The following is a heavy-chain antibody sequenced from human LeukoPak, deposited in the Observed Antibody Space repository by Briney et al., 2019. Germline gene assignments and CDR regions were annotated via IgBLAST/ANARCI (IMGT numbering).Heavy chain of an antibody. J-gene: IGHJ4*02. CDR1: GFGFSNYW. V-gene: IGHV3-7*01. D-gene: IGHD6-13*01. Sequence: GGSLRLSCAASGFGFSNYWMTWVRQAPGKGLEWVANIKKDGSEKNYVDSVKGRFTISRDNAENSLFLQMNSLRVEDTAVYYCAREWQGGIAAAGTRIEGDYWGQGTLVAVSS. CDR3: AREWQGGIAAAGTRIEGDY. CDR2: IKKDGSEK.